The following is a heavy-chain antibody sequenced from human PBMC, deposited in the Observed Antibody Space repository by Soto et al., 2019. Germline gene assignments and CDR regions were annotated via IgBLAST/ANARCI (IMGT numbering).Heavy chain of an antibody. V-gene: IGHV1-2*02. CDR3: AISPFCSGGDCFTTSLKYLDH. CDR2: INPNTGGT. CDR1: GYTFTGHY. Sequence: QVQLVQSGAEVKKPGASVKVSFKASGYTFTGHYIHWVRQAPGQGLEWMGWINPNTGGTNYAQKFQGRVTMTRDTSISTAYMELSRLRSDDTAVYYCAISPFCSGGDCFTTSLKYLDHWGQGTLVTVSS. D-gene: IGHD2-21*02. J-gene: IGHJ4*02.